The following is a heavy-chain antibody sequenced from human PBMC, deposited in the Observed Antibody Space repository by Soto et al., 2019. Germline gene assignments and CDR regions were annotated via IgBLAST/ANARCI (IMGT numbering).Heavy chain of an antibody. CDR3: ARDSPIYGSGRMKNWFDP. V-gene: IGHV3-21*01. CDR2: ISSSSSYI. J-gene: IGHJ5*02. D-gene: IGHD3-10*01. Sequence: EVQLVESGGGLVKPGGSLRLSCAASGFTFSSYSMNWVRQAPGKGLEWVSSISSSSSYIYYADSVKGRFTISRDNAKNSLYLQMNSLRAEDTAVYYCARDSPIYGSGRMKNWFDPWGQGTLVTVSS. CDR1: GFTFSSYS.